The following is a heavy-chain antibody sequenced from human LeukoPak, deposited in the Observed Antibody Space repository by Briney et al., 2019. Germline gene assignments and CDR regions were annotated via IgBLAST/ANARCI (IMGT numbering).Heavy chain of an antibody. Sequence: PGGSLRLSCAASGFTFSTYSMNWVRQAPGKGLEWISFISSSSSFIYYADSVKGRFTISRDNAKNSLYLQMNSLRAEDTAVYYCAKRPHSSGWYNYFDYWGQGTLVTVSS. V-gene: IGHV3-21*01. CDR1: GFTFSTYS. D-gene: IGHD6-19*01. CDR3: AKRPHSSGWYNYFDY. J-gene: IGHJ4*02. CDR2: ISSSSSFI.